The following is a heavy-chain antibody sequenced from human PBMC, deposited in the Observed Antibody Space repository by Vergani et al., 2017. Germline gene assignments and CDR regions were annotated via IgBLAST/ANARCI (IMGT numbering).Heavy chain of an antibody. D-gene: IGHD2-2*02. CDR3: AKDLRPGYCSSTSCYNPDGWFDP. J-gene: IGHJ5*02. CDR2: ISGSGGST. V-gene: IGHV3-23*04. CDR1: GFTFSSYA. Sequence: EVQVVESGGGLIKPGGSLRLSCAASGFTFSSYAMSWVRQAPGKGLEWVSAISGSGGSTYYADSVKGRFTISRDNSKNTLYLQMNSLRAEDTAVYYCAKDLRPGYCSSTSCYNPDGWFDPWGQGTLVTVSS.